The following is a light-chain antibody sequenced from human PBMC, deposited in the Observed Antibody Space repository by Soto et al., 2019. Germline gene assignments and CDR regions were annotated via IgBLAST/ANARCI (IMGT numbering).Light chain of an antibody. CDR1: QSVASNY. J-gene: IGKJ2*01. CDR3: QQYGISHT. Sequence: EIVLTQSPGTLSLSPGERATLSCRASQSVASNYLAWYQQKPGQAPRVLIYGASSRATGIPDRFSGSGSGTDFTLTISRLEPEDFAVYYCQQYGISHTFGQGTKLEIK. V-gene: IGKV3-20*01. CDR2: GAS.